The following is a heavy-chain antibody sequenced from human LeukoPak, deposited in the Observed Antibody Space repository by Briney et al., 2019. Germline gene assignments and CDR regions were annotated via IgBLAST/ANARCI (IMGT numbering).Heavy chain of an antibody. CDR2: IIPIFGTA. Sequence: SVKVSCKASGGTFSSYAISWVRQAPGQGLEWMGGIIPIFGTANYAQKFQGRVTITADESTSTAYMELSSLRSEDTAVYYCARGPYCSGDCYRRFDYWGQGTLVTVSS. CDR3: ARGPYCSGDCYRRFDY. V-gene: IGHV1-69*13. D-gene: IGHD2-21*02. CDR1: GGTFSSYA. J-gene: IGHJ4*02.